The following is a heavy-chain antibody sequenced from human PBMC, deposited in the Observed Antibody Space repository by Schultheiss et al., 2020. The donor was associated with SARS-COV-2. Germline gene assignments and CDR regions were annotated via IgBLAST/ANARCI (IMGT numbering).Heavy chain of an antibody. D-gene: IGHD4-23*01. J-gene: IGHJ5*02. CDR1: GFTFSSYG. CDR3: ARDGGYGGNRWFDP. V-gene: IGHV3-48*04. Sequence: GESLKISCAASGFTFSSYGMHWVRQAPGRGLEWVSVISASGGTTYYADSVKGRFTISRDNAKNSLYLQMNSLRAEDTAVYYCARDGGYGGNRWFDPWGQGTLVTVSS. CDR2: ISASGGTT.